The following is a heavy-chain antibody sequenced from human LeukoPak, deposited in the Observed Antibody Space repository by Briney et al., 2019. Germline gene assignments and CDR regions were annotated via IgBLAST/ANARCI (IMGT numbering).Heavy chain of an antibody. Sequence: GGSLRLSCAVSGFTFSNYAMNWVRQAPGKGLEWVSAISGSGGNTYYADSVTGRFTISRDNSKSTLYLQMNSLRAEDTALYYWAKDLVVGPIFHNYYYYGLDVWGQGTTVTVSS. CDR1: GFTFSNYA. CDR3: AKDLVVGPIFHNYYYYGLDV. V-gene: IGHV3-23*01. J-gene: IGHJ6*02. CDR2: ISGSGGNT. D-gene: IGHD2-2*01.